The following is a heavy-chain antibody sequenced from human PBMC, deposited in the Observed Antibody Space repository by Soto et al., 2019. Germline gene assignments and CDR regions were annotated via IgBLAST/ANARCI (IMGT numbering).Heavy chain of an antibody. CDR1: GGSFSCYY. V-gene: IGHV4-34*01. CDR2: INHSGST. D-gene: IGHD2-2*02. J-gene: IGHJ6*02. CDR3: ARGSVPAAISGYYYYYGMDV. Sequence: SETLSLTCAVYGGSFSCYYWSWIRQPPGKGLEWIGEINHSGSTNYNPSLKSRVTISVDTSKNQFSLKLSSVTAADTAVYYCARGSVPAAISGYYYYYGMDVWGQGTTVTVSS.